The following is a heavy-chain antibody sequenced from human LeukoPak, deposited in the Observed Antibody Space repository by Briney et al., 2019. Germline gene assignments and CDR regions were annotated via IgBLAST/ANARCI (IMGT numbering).Heavy chain of an antibody. Sequence: PSETLSLTCTVSGGSISSGSCYWSWIRQPAGKGLEWIGRIYTSGSTNYNPSLKSRVTISVDTSKNQFSLKLSSVTAADTAVYYCARVGYYGSGSYYMDVWGKGTTVTISS. CDR3: ARVGYYGSGSYYMDV. CDR2: IYTSGST. V-gene: IGHV4-61*02. CDR1: GGSISSGSCY. D-gene: IGHD3-10*01. J-gene: IGHJ6*03.